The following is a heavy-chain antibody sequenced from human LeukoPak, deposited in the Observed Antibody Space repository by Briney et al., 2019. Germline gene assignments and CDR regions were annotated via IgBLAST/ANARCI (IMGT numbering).Heavy chain of an antibody. Sequence: PGGSLRLSCAASGFTFSSYSMNWVRQAPGKGLEWVSYISSSSSTIYYADSVKGRFTISRDNARNSLYLQMNSLRAEDTAVYYCARVDASSGSAFDIWGQGAMVTVSS. D-gene: IGHD6-6*01. CDR1: GFTFSSYS. V-gene: IGHV3-48*01. CDR2: ISSSSSTI. CDR3: ARVDASSGSAFDI. J-gene: IGHJ3*02.